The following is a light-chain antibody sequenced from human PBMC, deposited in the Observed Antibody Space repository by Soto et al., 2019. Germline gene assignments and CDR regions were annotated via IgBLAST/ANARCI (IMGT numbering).Light chain of an antibody. J-gene: IGKJ4*01. CDR3: QQVSSYPLT. V-gene: IGKV1-9*01. CDR1: QGLSSY. Sequence: IQLTQSPSSLSASVGDRVTITCRASQGLSSYLAWYQQKPGKAPKLLIYAASTLQSGVPSRFSGSGSETDFTLTISSLQAEDFATYYCQQVSSYPLTFGGGTKVDIK. CDR2: AAS.